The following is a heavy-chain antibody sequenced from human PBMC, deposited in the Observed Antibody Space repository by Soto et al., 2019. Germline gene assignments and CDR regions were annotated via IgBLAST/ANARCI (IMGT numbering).Heavy chain of an antibody. CDR2: ISGSGGST. Sequence: EVQLLESGGGLVQPGGSLRLSCAASGFTFSSYAMSWVRQAPGKGLEWVSAISGSGGSTYYADSVKGRFTIPRDNSKNTLYLQRNSLRAEDTAVYYCAKDLPPSPLIAADGTFDYWGQGTLVTVSS. CDR3: AKDLPPSPLIAADGTFDY. V-gene: IGHV3-23*01. J-gene: IGHJ4*02. CDR1: GFTFSSYA. D-gene: IGHD6-13*01.